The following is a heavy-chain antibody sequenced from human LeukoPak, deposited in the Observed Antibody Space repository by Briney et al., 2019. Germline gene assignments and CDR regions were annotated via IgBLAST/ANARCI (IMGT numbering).Heavy chain of an antibody. CDR1: GYSFTYYW. V-gene: IGHV5-51*01. Sequence: GESLKISCKGSGYSFTYYWIAWVRQMPRKGLEWMGIIYPGDSDTRYSPSFQGQVTISADKSISTAYLQWSSLKASDTAMYYCARQDGSSKYYFDYWGQGSLVTVSS. CDR3: ARQDGSSKYYFDY. CDR2: IYPGDSDT. D-gene: IGHD6-6*01. J-gene: IGHJ4*02.